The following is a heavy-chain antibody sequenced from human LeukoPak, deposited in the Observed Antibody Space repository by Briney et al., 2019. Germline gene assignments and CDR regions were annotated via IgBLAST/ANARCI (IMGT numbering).Heavy chain of an antibody. CDR2: IYYSGST. Sequence: SETLSLTCTVSGGSISSYYWSWIRQPPGKGLGWMGYIYYSGSTNYNPSLKSRVTISVDTSKNQFSLKLSSVTAADTAVYYCAALDIVATIFGLDAFDIWGQGTMVTVSS. CDR1: GGSISSYY. D-gene: IGHD5-12*01. J-gene: IGHJ3*02. V-gene: IGHV4-59*01. CDR3: AALDIVATIFGLDAFDI.